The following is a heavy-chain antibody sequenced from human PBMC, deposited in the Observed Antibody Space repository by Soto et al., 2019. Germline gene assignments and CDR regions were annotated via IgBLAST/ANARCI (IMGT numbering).Heavy chain of an antibody. J-gene: IGHJ4*02. Sequence: QVQLVQSGAEVKKPGASVKVSCKASGYTFTSYGISWVRQAPGQGLEWMGWISAYNGNTNYAQKLQGRVTMTTDTSTSTAYMELRSLRSDDTAVYYCARESQPVRFLEWLLSPGYFDYWGQGTLVTVSS. D-gene: IGHD3-3*01. CDR3: ARESQPVRFLEWLLSPGYFDY. CDR2: ISAYNGNT. V-gene: IGHV1-18*01. CDR1: GYTFTSYG.